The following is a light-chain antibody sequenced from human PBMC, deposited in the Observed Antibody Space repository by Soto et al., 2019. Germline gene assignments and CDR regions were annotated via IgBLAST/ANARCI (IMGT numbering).Light chain of an antibody. J-gene: IGLJ3*02. CDR3: SSYAGSNVWV. CDR1: NTDVGGYNY. V-gene: IGLV2-8*01. Sequence: QSVLTQPPAASGSPGQSVTISCTGSNTDVGGYNYVTWYQQYPGKAPKVIIYEVTKRPAGVPARFSGSRSGNTASLTVSGIQAEDEADYYCSSYAGSNVWVFGGGTKVTVL. CDR2: EVT.